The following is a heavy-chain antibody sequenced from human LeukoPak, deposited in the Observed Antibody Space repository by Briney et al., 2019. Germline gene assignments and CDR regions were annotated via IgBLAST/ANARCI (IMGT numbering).Heavy chain of an antibody. CDR2: IYPGDSDT. J-gene: IGHJ4*02. Sequence: GESLKISCKGSGYSFTSYWIGLVRPMPGEGLEWVGIIYPGDSDTRYGPSFLGQVTISADQSISTASLQWRSLKAWDTAMYYCARRGYTYLDSWGQGTLVTVSS. CDR3: ARRGYTYLDS. V-gene: IGHV5-51*01. CDR1: GYSFTSYW. D-gene: IGHD5-18*01.